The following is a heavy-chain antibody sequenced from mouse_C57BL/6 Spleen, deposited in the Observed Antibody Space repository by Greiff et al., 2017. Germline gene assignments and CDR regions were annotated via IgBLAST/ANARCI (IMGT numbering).Heavy chain of an antibody. CDR2: INPGSGGT. CDR3: ARWFHYGRSLDD. J-gene: IGHJ2*01. V-gene: IGHV1-54*01. CDR1: GYAFTNYL. D-gene: IGHD1-1*01. Sequence: VQLQQSGAELVRPGTSVKVSCKASGYAFTNYLIEWVKQRPGQGLEWIGVINPGSGGTNYNEKFKGKATLTADKSSSTAYMQLSSLTSEDSAVYFCARWFHYGRSLDDWGQGTTLTVSS.